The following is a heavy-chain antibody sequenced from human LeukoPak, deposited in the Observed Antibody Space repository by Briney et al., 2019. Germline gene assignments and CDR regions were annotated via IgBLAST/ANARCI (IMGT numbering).Heavy chain of an antibody. CDR1: GFTFTTYW. Sequence: GGSLRLSCAATGFTFTTYWMHWVRQAPGKGLVWVSHINSDGSITSYADSVKGRFTISRDNAKNTLYLQMNSLRAEDTAVYYCARDAVDTANAVWGQGTTVTVSS. V-gene: IGHV3-74*01. CDR3: ARDAVDTANAV. CDR2: INSDGSIT. J-gene: IGHJ6*02. D-gene: IGHD5-18*01.